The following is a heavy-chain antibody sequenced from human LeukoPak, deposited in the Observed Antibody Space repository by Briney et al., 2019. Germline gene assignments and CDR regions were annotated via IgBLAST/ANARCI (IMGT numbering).Heavy chain of an antibody. CDR1: GFTFSSYW. Sequence: GGSLRLSCAASGFTFSSYWMHWVRQVPGKGLVWVSRITSEGSSTSYADSVEGRFTISREDAKKSMYLQMNSLRAGDTAVYYCAREGYDEAFDIWGHGTMVTVSS. V-gene: IGHV3-74*01. CDR2: ITSEGSST. J-gene: IGHJ3*02. D-gene: IGHD1-1*01. CDR3: AREGYDEAFDI.